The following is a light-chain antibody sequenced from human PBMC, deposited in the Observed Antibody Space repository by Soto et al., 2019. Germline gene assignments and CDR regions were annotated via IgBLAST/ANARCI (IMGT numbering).Light chain of an antibody. CDR3: ISYTSSSTVV. J-gene: IGLJ2*01. Sequence: QSALTQPASVSGSPGKSITISCTGTSSDVGGYNYVSWYQQHPGKAPKLMIYDVSNRPSGVSNRFSGSKSGNTASLTSSGLQAEDEADYYCISYTSSSTVVFAGGTTLTVL. CDR2: DVS. CDR1: SSDVGGYNY. V-gene: IGLV2-14*01.